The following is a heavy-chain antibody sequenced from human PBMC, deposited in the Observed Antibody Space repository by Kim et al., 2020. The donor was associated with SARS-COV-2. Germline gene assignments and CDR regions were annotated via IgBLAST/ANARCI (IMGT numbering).Heavy chain of an antibody. Sequence: GGSLRLSCVASGFTFSSHGMNWVRQAPGKGLERVAVIWHDGSNKFYADSVKGRFTISRDNSKNMLYLQMNSLRAEDTALYYCARDRNIGSSYFDYWGQGTLVTVSS. V-gene: IGHV3-33*01. CDR3: ARDRNIGSSYFDY. D-gene: IGHD1-1*01. CDR1: GFTFSSHG. CDR2: IWHDGSNK. J-gene: IGHJ4*02.